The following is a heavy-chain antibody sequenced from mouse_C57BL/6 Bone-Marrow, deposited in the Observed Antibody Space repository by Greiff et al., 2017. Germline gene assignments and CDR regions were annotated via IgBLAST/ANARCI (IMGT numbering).Heavy chain of an antibody. D-gene: IGHD1-1*01. CDR3: ARGTTGVAEGFAY. J-gene: IGHJ3*01. CDR1: GYTFTSYG. CDR2: IYPRSGNT. Sequence: VQLQQSGAELARPGASVKLSCKASGYTFTSYGISWVKQRTGQGLEWIGEIYPRSGNTYYTEKFKGKATLTADKSSSTAYMELRSLTSEDSAVYFCARGTTGVAEGFAYWGQATLVTVSA. V-gene: IGHV1-81*01.